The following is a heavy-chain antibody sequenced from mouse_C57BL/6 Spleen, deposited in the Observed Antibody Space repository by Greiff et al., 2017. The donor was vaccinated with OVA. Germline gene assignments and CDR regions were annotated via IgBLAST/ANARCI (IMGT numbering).Heavy chain of an antibody. V-gene: IGHV1-69*01. CDR2: IDPSDSYT. J-gene: IGHJ2*01. CDR1: GYTFTSYW. CDR3: ARLSHYGSSLFDY. D-gene: IGHD1-1*01. Sequence: QVQLKQPGAELVMPGASVKLSCKASGYTFTSYWMHWVKQRPGQGLEWIGEIDPSDSYTNYNQKFKGKSTLTVDKSSSTAYMQLSSLTSEDSAVYYCARLSHYGSSLFDYWGQGTTLTVSS.